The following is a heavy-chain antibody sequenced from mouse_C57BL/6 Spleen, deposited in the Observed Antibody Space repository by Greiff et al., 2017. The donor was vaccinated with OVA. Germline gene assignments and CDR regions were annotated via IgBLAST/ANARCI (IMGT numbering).Heavy chain of an antibody. CDR1: GYTFTSYG. D-gene: IGHD1-2*01. J-gene: IGHJ4*01. Sequence: QVHVKQSGAELARPGASVKLSCKASGYTFTSYGISWVKQRTGQGLEWIGEIYPRSGNTYYNEKFKGKATLTADKSSSTAYMELRSLTSEDSAVYFCARGYSYAMDYWGQGTSVTVSS. CDR2: IYPRSGNT. V-gene: IGHV1-81*01. CDR3: ARGYSYAMDY.